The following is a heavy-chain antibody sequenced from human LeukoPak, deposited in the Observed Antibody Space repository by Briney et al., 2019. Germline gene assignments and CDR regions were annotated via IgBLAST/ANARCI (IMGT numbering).Heavy chain of an antibody. Sequence: GGSLRLPCAASGFTFSSYEMNWVRQAPGKGLEWISYISSSGSTIYYADSVKGRFTISRDDAKNSLHLQMNSLRAEDTAVYYCARAPGWLPFDFWGQGTLVTVSS. D-gene: IGHD5-24*01. CDR1: GFTFSSYE. CDR2: ISSSGSTI. CDR3: ARAPGWLPFDF. J-gene: IGHJ4*02. V-gene: IGHV3-48*03.